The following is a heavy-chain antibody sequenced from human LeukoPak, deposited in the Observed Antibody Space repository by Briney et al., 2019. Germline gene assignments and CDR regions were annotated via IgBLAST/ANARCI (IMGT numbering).Heavy chain of an antibody. CDR3: ARDEYYGSGSYYDY. CDR1: GFTFSSYE. Sequence: GGSLRLSCAASGFTFSSYEMNWVRQAPGKGLEWVSYISSSGSTIYYADSVKGRFTLSRDNAKNSLYLQMNSLRAEDTALYYCARDEYYGSGSYYDYWGQGTLVTVSS. CDR2: ISSSGSTI. J-gene: IGHJ4*02. D-gene: IGHD3-10*01. V-gene: IGHV3-48*03.